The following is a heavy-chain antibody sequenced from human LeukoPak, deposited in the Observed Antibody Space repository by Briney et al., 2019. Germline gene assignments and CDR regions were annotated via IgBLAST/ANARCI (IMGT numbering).Heavy chain of an antibody. CDR3: ARANYDSSGYYTLIDAFDI. CDR2: IYYSGST. Sequence: PSETLSLTCTVSGGSISSYYWSWIRQPPGKRLEWIGYIYYSGSTNYNPSLKSRVTISVDTSKNQFSLKLSSVTAADTAVYYCARANYDSSGYYTLIDAFDIWGQGTMVTVSS. V-gene: IGHV4-59*01. CDR1: GGSISSYY. J-gene: IGHJ3*02. D-gene: IGHD3-22*01.